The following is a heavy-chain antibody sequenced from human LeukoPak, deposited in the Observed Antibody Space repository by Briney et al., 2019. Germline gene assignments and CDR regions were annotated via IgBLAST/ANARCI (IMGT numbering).Heavy chain of an antibody. J-gene: IGHJ3*02. CDR1: GYTFTGYY. Sequence: ASVKVSCKASGYTFTGYYMHWVRQAPGQGLEWMGWINPNSGGTNYAQKFQGRVTMTRDTSISTAYMELSRLRSDDTVVYYCARANSPVLLWFGELNDAFDIWGQGTMVTVSS. V-gene: IGHV1-2*02. CDR2: INPNSGGT. D-gene: IGHD3-10*01. CDR3: ARANSPVLLWFGELNDAFDI.